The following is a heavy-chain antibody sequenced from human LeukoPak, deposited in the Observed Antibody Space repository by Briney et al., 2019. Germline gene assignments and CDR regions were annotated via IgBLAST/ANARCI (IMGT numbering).Heavy chain of an antibody. V-gene: IGHV4-59*01. CDR3: ARSYSSSWDPRPSIFDY. D-gene: IGHD6-13*01. CDR2: IYYSGST. CDR1: GGSISSYY. J-gene: IGHJ4*02. Sequence: PSETLSLTCTVSGGSISSYYWGWIRQPPGKGLEWIGYIYYSGSTNYSPSLKSRVSISVDTSKNQFSLKLSSVTAADTAVYYCARSYSSSWDPRPSIFDYWGQGTLVTVSS.